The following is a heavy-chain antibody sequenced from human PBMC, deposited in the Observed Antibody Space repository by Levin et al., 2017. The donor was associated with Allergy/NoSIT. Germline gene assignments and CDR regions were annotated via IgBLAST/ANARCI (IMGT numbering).Heavy chain of an antibody. CDR3: AGHGLAGCNTNCYTSFYYYGMDV. V-gene: IGHV5-51*01. J-gene: IGHJ6*02. CDR2: IFPGDSDT. D-gene: IGHD1-1*01. Sequence: KVSCKGSGYNFGDYWIGWVRQMPGKGLEWMGMIFPGDSDTKYNPSFQGQVTISADKSINTAHLQWSSLKASDTAIYYCAGHGLAGCNTNCYTSFYYYGMDVWGRGTTVTVSS. CDR1: GYNFGDYW.